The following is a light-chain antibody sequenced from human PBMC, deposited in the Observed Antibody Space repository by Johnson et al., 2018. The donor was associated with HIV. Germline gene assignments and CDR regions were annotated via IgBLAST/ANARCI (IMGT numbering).Light chain of an antibody. CDR1: SSNIGNNY. V-gene: IGLV1-51*01. J-gene: IGLJ1*01. Sequence: QSVLTQPPSVSAAPGQKVTISCSGTSSNIGNNYVSWYQQFTGTAPKLVIYDNNNRPSGIPDRFSGSKSGTSATLGITGLQTGDEADYYCGTWDSRRGVFGTGTKVTF. CDR2: DNN. CDR3: GTWDSRRGV.